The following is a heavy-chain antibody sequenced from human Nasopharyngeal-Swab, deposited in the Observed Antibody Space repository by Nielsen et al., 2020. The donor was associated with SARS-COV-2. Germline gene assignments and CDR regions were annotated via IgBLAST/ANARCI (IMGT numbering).Heavy chain of an antibody. CDR2: ISAYNGNT. V-gene: IGHV1-18*01. CDR1: GYTFTTYG. Sequence: ASVKVSCKASGYTFTTYGISWVRQAPGQGLEWTGWISAYNGNTNYAQKLQGRVTMTTDTSTSTAYMELRSLRSDDTAVYYCARAPHYDYIWGSYRQSFNFDYWGQGTLVTVSS. J-gene: IGHJ4*02. CDR3: ARAPHYDYIWGSYRQSFNFDY. D-gene: IGHD3-16*02.